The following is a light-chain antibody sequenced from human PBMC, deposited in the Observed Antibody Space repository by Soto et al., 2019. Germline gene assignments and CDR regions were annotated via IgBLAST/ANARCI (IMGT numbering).Light chain of an antibody. CDR1: QSFSSY. J-gene: IGKJ5*01. CDR3: QQYHKWPIT. Sequence: EIVLTQSPATLSLSPGERATLSCRASQSFSSYLAWYQQKPGQAPRLLIYDASTRAAGLPDRFSGSGSGTEFTLTISSLQSEDFAVYYCQQYHKWPITFGQGTRLEIK. V-gene: IGKV3-15*01. CDR2: DAS.